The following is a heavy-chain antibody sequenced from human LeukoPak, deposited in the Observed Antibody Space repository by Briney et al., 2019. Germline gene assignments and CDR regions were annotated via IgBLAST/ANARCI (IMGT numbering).Heavy chain of an antibody. J-gene: IGHJ4*02. D-gene: IGHD3-10*01. V-gene: IGHV1-46*01. Sequence: GGSLRLSCAASGFTFTSYYMHWVRQAPGQGLEWMGIINPSGGSTSYAQKFQGRVTMTRDTSTSTVYMELSSLRSEDTAVYYCARLLWFGELNDYWGQGTLVTVSS. CDR3: ARLLWFGELNDY. CDR2: INPSGGST. CDR1: GFTFTSYY.